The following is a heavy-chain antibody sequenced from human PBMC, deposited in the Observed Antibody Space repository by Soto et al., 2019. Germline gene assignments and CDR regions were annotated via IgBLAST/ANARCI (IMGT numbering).Heavy chain of an antibody. CDR1: CDSVSNYY. Sequence: KTSETLSLTCTFSCDSVSNYYWSWIRQPPGKGLEWIGYIYYSGSTDYNPSLRSRVTISVDMSKNQFSLKLSSVTAADTAVYYCARHWGTTSAYYYGMDVWGQGTTVTVSS. CDR3: ARHWGTTSAYYYGMDV. D-gene: IGHD1-1*01. J-gene: IGHJ6*02. V-gene: IGHV4-59*02. CDR2: IYYSGST.